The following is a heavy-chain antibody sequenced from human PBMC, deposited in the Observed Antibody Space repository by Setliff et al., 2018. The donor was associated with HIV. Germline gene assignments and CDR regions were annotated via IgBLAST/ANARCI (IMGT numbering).Heavy chain of an antibody. J-gene: IGHJ6*02. Sequence: ASVKVSCKASGYTFTSYAMHWVRQAPGQRLEWMGWINAGNGNTKYSQKFQGRVTITRDTSASTAYMELSSLGSEDTAVYYCARSSGVRGIYYYYGMDVWGQGTTVTVSS. CDR3: ARSSGVRGIYYYYGMDV. D-gene: IGHD3-10*01. CDR2: INAGNGNT. V-gene: IGHV1-3*01. CDR1: GYTFTSYA.